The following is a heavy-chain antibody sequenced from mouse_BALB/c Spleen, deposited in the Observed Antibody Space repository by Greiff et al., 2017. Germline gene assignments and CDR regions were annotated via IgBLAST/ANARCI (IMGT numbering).Heavy chain of an antibody. CDR3: ARSRDRYDEGYAMDY. CDR1: GFSLTSYG. J-gene: IGHJ4*01. V-gene: IGHV2-4-1*01. Sequence: QVQLKESGPGLVQPSQSLSITCTVSGFSLTSYGVHWVRQSPGKGLEWLGVIWSGGSTDYNAAFISRLSISKDNSKSQVFFKMNSLQADDTAIYYCARSRDRYDEGYAMDYWGQGTSVTVSS. CDR2: IWSGGST. D-gene: IGHD2-14*01.